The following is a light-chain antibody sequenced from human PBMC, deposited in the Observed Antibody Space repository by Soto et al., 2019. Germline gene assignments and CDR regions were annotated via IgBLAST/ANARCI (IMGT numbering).Light chain of an antibody. CDR2: EVS. CDR1: SRDVGGYNY. CDR3: SSYTSRSTLYR. Sequence: QSALTQPASVSGSPGQSITISCTGTSRDVGGYNYVSWYQQHPGKAPKLMIYEVSNRPSGVSNRFSGSKSGNTASLTISGLQAEDVADYYCSSYTSRSTLYRFGTGTKFTVL. V-gene: IGLV2-14*01. J-gene: IGLJ1*01.